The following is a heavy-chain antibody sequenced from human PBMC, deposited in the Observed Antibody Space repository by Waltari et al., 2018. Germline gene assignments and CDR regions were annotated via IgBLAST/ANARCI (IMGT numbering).Heavy chain of an antibody. CDR2: IRSKTDGGGTT. D-gene: IGHD3-16*02. V-gene: IGHV3-15*01. CDR1: GFPVTNPA. J-gene: IGHJ3*02. CDR3: TTSSFWRDAFDS. Sequence: EVQLVDPGVGLVTPGGSLRLSRAASGFPVTNPACARRGPAPGKGLEWVGRIRSKTDGGGTTDYAAPVKGRFAISRDDSKNTLYLQMNSLKTEDTAVYYCTTSSFWRDAFDSWGLGTMVTVSS.